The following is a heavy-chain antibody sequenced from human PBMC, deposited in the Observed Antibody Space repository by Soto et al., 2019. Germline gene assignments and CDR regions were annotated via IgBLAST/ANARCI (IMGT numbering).Heavy chain of an antibody. J-gene: IGHJ6*02. CDR1: GGSISSYY. D-gene: IGHD3-10*01. Sequence: SETLSLTCTVSGGSISSYYWSWIRRPPGKGVEWIGYIYYSGSTNYNPCLKSQVTISVDTSKIQFSLKLSCVTAADTAVYYCARGPNVITMVRGVHLLGYHGMDVWGQGTTVTVSS. V-gene: IGHV4-59*01. CDR3: ARGPNVITMVRGVHLLGYHGMDV. CDR2: IYYSGST.